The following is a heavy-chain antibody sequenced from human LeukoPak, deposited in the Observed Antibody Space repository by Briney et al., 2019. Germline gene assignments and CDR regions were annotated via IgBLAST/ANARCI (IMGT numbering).Heavy chain of an antibody. CDR2: INPSGGST. J-gene: IGHJ4*02. Sequence: ASVKVSCKASGYTFTSYYMHWVRQAPGQGLEWMGIINPSGGSTSYAQKFQGRVTMTRDTSTSTVYMELSSLRSEDTAVYYCARDRGVEVFGSGWSLYFDYWGQGTLVTVSS. D-gene: IGHD6-19*01. V-gene: IGHV1-46*01. CDR3: ARDRGVEVFGSGWSLYFDY. CDR1: GYTFTSYY.